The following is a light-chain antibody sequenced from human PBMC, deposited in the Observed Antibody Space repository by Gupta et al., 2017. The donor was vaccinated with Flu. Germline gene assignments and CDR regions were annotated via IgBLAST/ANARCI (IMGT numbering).Light chain of an antibody. CDR1: QSLLHSNGYNY. Sequence: DSVMTQSTHSLPVTPGEPPSISCRSSQSLLHSNGYNYLDWYLQKPGQSPRLLIYLGSNRASGVPDRFSGSGSGTDFTLKISRVEAEDVGVYYCMQALQTPWTFGQGTKVEIK. V-gene: IGKV2-28*01. J-gene: IGKJ1*01. CDR3: MQALQTPWT. CDR2: LGS.